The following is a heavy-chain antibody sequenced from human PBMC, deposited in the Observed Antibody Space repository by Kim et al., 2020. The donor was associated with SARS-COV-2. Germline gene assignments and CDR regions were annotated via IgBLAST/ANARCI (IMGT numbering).Heavy chain of an antibody. Sequence: SETLSLTCTVSGGSISSYYWSWIRQLPGKGLEWIGDIYYSGSTNYNPSLKSRVTISVDTSKNQFSLKLSPVTAAYTAVYYCAGGEIVVGPEPYYYGMDV. CDR2: IYYSGST. J-gene: IGHJ6*01. D-gene: IGHD2-15*01. CDR3: AGGEIVVGPEPYYYGMDV. CDR1: GGSISSYY. V-gene: IGHV4-59*08.